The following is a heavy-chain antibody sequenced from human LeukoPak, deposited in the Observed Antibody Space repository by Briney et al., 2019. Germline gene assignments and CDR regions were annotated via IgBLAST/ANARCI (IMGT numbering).Heavy chain of an antibody. Sequence: SETLSLTCTVTGGSISSSSNYWDWIRQPPGEGLEWIGSIYYSGNTYYNPSLKSRVTISVDTSKNQFSLKLSSVTAADTAVYYCARERDRYCSSTSCPFDPWGQGTLVTVSS. CDR2: IYYSGNT. CDR3: ARERDRYCSSTSCPFDP. D-gene: IGHD2-2*01. CDR1: GGSISSSSNY. J-gene: IGHJ5*02. V-gene: IGHV4-39*07.